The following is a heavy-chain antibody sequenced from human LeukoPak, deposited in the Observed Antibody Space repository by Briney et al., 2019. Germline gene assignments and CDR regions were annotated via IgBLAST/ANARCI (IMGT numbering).Heavy chain of an antibody. D-gene: IGHD3-22*01. Sequence: SQTLSLTCTVSGGSISSGSYYWNWIRQPAGKGLEWIGRIYTSGSTNYNPSLKSRVTISVDTSKNQFSLKLSSVTAADTAVYYCARYGGYYYDSEAFDIWGQGTMVTVSS. V-gene: IGHV4-61*02. CDR3: ARYGGYYYDSEAFDI. CDR2: IYTSGST. J-gene: IGHJ3*02. CDR1: GGSISSGSYY.